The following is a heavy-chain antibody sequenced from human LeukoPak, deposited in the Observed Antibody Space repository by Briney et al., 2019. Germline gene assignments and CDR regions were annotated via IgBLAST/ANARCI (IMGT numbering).Heavy chain of an antibody. D-gene: IGHD3-10*01. V-gene: IGHV1-2*06. J-gene: IGHJ4*02. CDR3: ARLGLHGSGTYYFFDY. CDR2: IDPNTGDT. CDR1: GQSLTGYF. Sequence: ASVKVSCKASGQSLTGYFIHWVRQAPGQGLEWVGRIDPNTGDTIYAQNFQGKVTVTSATSISTAYMELSRLTSDDTAVYFCARLGLHGSGTYYFFDYWGQGTLVTVSS.